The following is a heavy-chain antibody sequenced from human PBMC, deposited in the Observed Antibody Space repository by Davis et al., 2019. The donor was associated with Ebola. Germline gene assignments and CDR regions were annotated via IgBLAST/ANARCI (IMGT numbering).Heavy chain of an antibody. V-gene: IGHV3-73*01. CDR1: GFTFSGSA. J-gene: IGHJ4*02. D-gene: IGHD3-22*01. CDR2: IRSKANTYAT. CDR3: TAGAYDSSGYYDY. Sequence: GESLKISCAASGFTFSGSAMHWVRLASGKGLEWVGRIRSKANTYATAYAASVKGRFTISRDDSKNTAYLHMNSLKTEDTAVYYGTAGAYDSSGYYDYWGQGTLVTVSS.